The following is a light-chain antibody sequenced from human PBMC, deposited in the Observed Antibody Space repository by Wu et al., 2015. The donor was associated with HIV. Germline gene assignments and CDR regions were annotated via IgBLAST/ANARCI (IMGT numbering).Light chain of an antibody. CDR1: QSISTW. CDR3: QQYNNHFT. CDR2: KAT. J-gene: IGKJ3*01. Sequence: DIQMTQSPSTLSASVGDRVTITCRASQSISTWLAWYQQKPGKVPKLLIYKATTLESGVPSRFSGSGFGTGFTLTITSLQPDDFATYYCQQYNNHFTFGPGTKVEIK. V-gene: IGKV1-5*03.